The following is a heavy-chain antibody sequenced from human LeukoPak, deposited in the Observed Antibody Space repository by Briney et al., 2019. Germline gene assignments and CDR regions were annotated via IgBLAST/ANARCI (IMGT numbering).Heavy chain of an antibody. CDR2: LSHSFGST. CDR3: AKGGSSSWDYFDY. D-gene: IGHD6-13*01. Sequence: GGSLRLSCAASGFTFSNAWMSWVRQAPGKGLEWVSALSHSFGSTYYADSVKGRFTISRDNSKNTLYLQMSSLRAEDTAVYYCAKGGSSSWDYFDYWGQGTLVTVSS. V-gene: IGHV3-23*01. J-gene: IGHJ4*02. CDR1: GFTFSNAW.